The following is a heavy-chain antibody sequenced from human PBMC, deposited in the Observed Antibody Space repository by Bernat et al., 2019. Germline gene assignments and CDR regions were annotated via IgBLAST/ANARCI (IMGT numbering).Heavy chain of an antibody. V-gene: IGHV3-23*01. CDR3: TTDGSDYYYYYGMDV. Sequence: EVQLLESGGGLVQPGGSLRLSCAASGFTFSSYAMSWVRQAPGKGLEWVSAISGSGGSTYYADSMKGRFTISRDNSKNTLYLQMNSLRAEDTAVYYCTTDGSDYYYYYGMDVWGQGTTVTVSS. J-gene: IGHJ6*02. CDR2: ISGSGGST. D-gene: IGHD1-1*01. CDR1: GFTFSSYA.